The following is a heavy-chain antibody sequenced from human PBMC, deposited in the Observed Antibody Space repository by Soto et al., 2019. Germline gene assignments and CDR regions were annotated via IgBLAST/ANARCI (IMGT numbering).Heavy chain of an antibody. CDR3: ARRWGAAVDY. D-gene: IGHD1-26*01. J-gene: IGHJ4*02. CDR1: GGSISSYY. V-gene: IGHV4-59*08. CDR2: IYYSGST. Sequence: SETLSLTCTVSGGSISSYYWRWIRQPPGKGLEWIGYIYYSGSTNYNPSLKSRVTISVDTSKNQFSLKLSSVTAADTAVYYCARRWGAAVDYWGQGTLVTVSS.